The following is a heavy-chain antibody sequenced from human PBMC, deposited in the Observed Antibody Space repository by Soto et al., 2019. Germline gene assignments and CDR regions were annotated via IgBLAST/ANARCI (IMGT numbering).Heavy chain of an antibody. CDR2: INAHSGGT. V-gene: IGHV1-2*02. J-gene: IGHJ5*02. Sequence: GASVKVSCKASGLSFTGYYIHWLRQAPGQGLEWMGWINAHSGGTEYAQKFQGRVTLTRDTSIATTYLTLTSLTSDDTALYYCIKYLSRQLAYLLDRWRQGTPVTGSS. D-gene: IGHD6-6*01. CDR1: GLSFTGYY. CDR3: IKYLSRQLAYLLDR.